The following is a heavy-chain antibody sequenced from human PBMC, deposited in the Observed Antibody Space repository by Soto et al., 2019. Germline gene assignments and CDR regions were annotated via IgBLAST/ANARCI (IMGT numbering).Heavy chain of an antibody. CDR3: ARDRYSSSWYGRKTYYYYGMDV. CDR1: GFTFSSYD. D-gene: IGHD6-13*01. J-gene: IGHJ6*02. Sequence: PGGSLRLSCAASGFTFSSYDMHWVRQATGKGLEWVSAIGTAGDTYYPGSVKGRFTISRENAKNSSYLQMNSLRAGDTAVYYCARDRYSSSWYGRKTYYYYGMDVWGQGTTVTVSS. CDR2: IGTAGDT. V-gene: IGHV3-13*01.